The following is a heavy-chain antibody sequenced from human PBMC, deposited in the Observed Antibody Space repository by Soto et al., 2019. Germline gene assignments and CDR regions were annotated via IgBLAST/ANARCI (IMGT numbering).Heavy chain of an antibody. J-gene: IGHJ3*02. Sequence: QVQLVESGGGVVQPGRSLRLSCAASGFTFSSYGMHWVRQAPGQGLEWLEVISYDGSNKYYADSVKGRFTISRDTSKNTRFLQKHVLGAVETAVYYCANIRGSGVTTPIGAFEIWGQRTMGTLSS. CDR3: ANIRGSGVTTPIGAFEI. CDR2: ISYDGSNK. D-gene: IGHD3-10*01. V-gene: IGHV3-30*18. CDR1: GFTFSSYG.